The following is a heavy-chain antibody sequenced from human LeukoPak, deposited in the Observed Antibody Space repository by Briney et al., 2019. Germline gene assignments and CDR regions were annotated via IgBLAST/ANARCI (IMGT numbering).Heavy chain of an antibody. CDR3: ARVGWFGELTRHPGGDY. CDR1: GFTVSSNY. Sequence: PGGSLRLSCAASGFTVSSNYMSWVRQAPGKGLEWVANIKQDGSEKYSVDSVKGRFTISKDNAKNSLYLQMNSLRAEDTAVYYCARVGWFGELTRHPGGDYWGQGTLVTVSS. CDR2: IKQDGSEK. D-gene: IGHD3-10*01. J-gene: IGHJ4*02. V-gene: IGHV3-7*01.